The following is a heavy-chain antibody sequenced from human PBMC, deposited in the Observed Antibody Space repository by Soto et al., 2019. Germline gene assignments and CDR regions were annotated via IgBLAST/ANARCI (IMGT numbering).Heavy chain of an antibody. CDR3: ARTRGYDDFWSGYRSMHYYYYYGMDV. J-gene: IGHJ6*02. Sequence: PSETLSLTCTVSGGAVSNYCWSWIRQPPGKGLEWIGYMYHSGSSYYNPSLKSRVTISVDTSKNQFSLKLSSVTAADTAVYYCARTRGYDDFWSGYRSMHYYYYYGMDVWGQGTTVTVSS. CDR1: GGAVSNYC. D-gene: IGHD3-3*01. V-gene: IGHV4-4*08. CDR2: MYHSGSS.